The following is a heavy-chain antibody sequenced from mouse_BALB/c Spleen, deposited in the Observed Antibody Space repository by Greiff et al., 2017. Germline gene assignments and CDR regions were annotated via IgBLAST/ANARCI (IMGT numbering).Heavy chain of an antibody. CDR3: ARDGYDGYFDV. CDR2: IDPANGNT. J-gene: IGHJ1*01. D-gene: IGHD2-2*01. Sequence: EVQLQESGAELVKPGASVKLSCTASGFNIKDTYMHWVKQRPEQGLEWIGRIDPANGNTKYDPKFQGKATITADTSSNTAYLQLSSLTSEDTAVYYCARDGYDGYFDVWGAGTTVTVSS. CDR1: GFNIKDTY. V-gene: IGHV14-3*02.